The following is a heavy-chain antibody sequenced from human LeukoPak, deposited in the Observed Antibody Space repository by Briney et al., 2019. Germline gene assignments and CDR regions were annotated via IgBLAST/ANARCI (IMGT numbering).Heavy chain of an antibody. CDR1: GGSFSDYY. CDR2: INHSGNS. CDR3: ARGSDYGANLIDY. Sequence: PSETLSLTCAVYGGSFSDYYWSWIRQPPGKGLEWLGEINHSGNSNYNPSLKSRVTISVDTSKNQFSLKLSSVTAADTAVYYCARGSDYGANLIDYWGQGTLVTVSS. V-gene: IGHV4-34*01. J-gene: IGHJ4*02. D-gene: IGHD4-23*01.